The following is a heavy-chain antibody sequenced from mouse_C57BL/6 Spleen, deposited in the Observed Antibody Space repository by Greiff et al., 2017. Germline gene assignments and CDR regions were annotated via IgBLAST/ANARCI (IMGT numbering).Heavy chain of an antibody. Sequence: VKLQESGAELARPGASVKLSCKASGYTFTSYGISWVKQRPGQGLEWIGEIYPRSGNTYYNEKFKGKATLTADKSSSTADMELRSLTSEDSAVYFCARRIYDGYCSAMDYWGQGTSVTVSS. CDR2: IYPRSGNT. D-gene: IGHD2-3*01. V-gene: IGHV1-81*01. CDR3: ARRIYDGYCSAMDY. CDR1: GYTFTSYG. J-gene: IGHJ4*01.